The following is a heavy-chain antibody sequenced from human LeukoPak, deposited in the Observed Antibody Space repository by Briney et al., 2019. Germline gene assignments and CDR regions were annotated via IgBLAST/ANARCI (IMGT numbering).Heavy chain of an antibody. CDR1: GFSFSDYY. CDR2: ISYDGSNK. CDR3: ARGSSGPFDY. V-gene: IGHV3-30-3*01. D-gene: IGHD6-19*01. J-gene: IGHJ4*02. Sequence: GGSLRLSCAASGFSFSDYYMVWIRQAPGKGLEWVAVISYDGSNKYYADSVKGRFTISRDNSKNTLYLQMNSLRAEDTAVYYCARGSSGPFDYWGQGTLVTVSS.